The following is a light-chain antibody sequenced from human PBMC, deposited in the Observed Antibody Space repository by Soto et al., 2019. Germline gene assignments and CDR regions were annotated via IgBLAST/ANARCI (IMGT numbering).Light chain of an antibody. CDR1: QSISSY. V-gene: IGKV1-39*01. J-gene: IGKJ5*01. CDR3: QQSYSTPIT. Sequence: DIQMTQSPSSLSASVGDRVTITCRASQSISSYLNWYQQKPGKAPKLLIYAASSLQSGVPSRFSGSGSGTDFTLTISSLQPEDCATYYCQQSYSTPITFGQGTRLAIK. CDR2: AAS.